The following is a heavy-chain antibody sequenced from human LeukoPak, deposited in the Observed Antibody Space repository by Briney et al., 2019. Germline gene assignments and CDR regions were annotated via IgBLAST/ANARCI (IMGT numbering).Heavy chain of an antibody. V-gene: IGHV3-48*01. Sequence: GGSLRLSCAASGVTFSSYSMNWGRQAPGKGLEGVSYISSSSSTIYYADSVKGRFTISRDNAKNSLYLQMNSLRAEDTAVYYCARVSHYGSGWFDPWGQGTLVTVSS. J-gene: IGHJ5*02. CDR3: ARVSHYGSGWFDP. CDR2: ISSSSSTI. D-gene: IGHD3-10*01. CDR1: GVTFSSYS.